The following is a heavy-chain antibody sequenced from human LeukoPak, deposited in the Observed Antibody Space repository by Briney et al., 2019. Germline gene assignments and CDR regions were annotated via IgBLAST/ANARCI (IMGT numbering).Heavy chain of an antibody. CDR1: GFTLSSYE. D-gene: IGHD4-17*01. CDR2: ISSSGSTK. Sequence: PGGSLRLSCAASGFTLSSYEMNWVRQAPGKGLEWVSYISSSGSTKYYADSVKGRFTISRVNAKNSLYLQMNSLRAEDTAVYYCARDRSPDLPGTYGDYGTGCAFDIWGQGTMVTVSS. CDR3: ARDRSPDLPGTYGDYGTGCAFDI. J-gene: IGHJ3*02. V-gene: IGHV3-48*03.